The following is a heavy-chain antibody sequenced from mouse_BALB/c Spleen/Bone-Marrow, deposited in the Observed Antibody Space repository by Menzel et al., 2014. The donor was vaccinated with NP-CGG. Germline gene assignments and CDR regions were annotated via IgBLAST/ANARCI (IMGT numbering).Heavy chain of an antibody. CDR2: IYYSGGS. J-gene: IGHJ2*01. Sequence: EVQRVESGPDLVKPSQSLSLTCTVTGYSITSGYSWHWIRQFPGNKLEWMGFIYYSGGSNYNPSLKSRVSISRDTSKNQFFLQLNSVTSEDAATYYCARHDGYFDYWGQGTTLTVSS. D-gene: IGHD2-3*01. CDR1: GYSITSGYS. V-gene: IGHV3-1*02. CDR3: ARHDGYFDY.